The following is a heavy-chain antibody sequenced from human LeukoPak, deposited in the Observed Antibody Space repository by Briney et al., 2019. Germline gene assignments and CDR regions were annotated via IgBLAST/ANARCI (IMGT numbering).Heavy chain of an antibody. CDR2: ISGSGGST. CDR1: GFTFSSYA. CDR3: ARDSGYSYADDY. D-gene: IGHD5-18*01. V-gene: IGHV3-23*01. J-gene: IGHJ4*02. Sequence: GGSLRLSCAASGFTFSSYAMSWVRQAPGKGLEWVSVISGSGGSTYYADSVKGRFTISRDNSKNTLYLQMNSLRAEDTAVYYCARDSGYSYADDYWGQGTLVTVSS.